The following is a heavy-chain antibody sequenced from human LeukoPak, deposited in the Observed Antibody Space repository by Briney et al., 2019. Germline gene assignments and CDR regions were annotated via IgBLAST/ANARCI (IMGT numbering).Heavy chain of an antibody. CDR2: ISYDGNNT. CDR1: EFVFSTYT. J-gene: IGHJ4*02. CDR3: ASEYTSGHYRTFDY. Sequence: GGSLRLSCAASEFVFSTYTMHWVRQAPGKGLEWVSLISYDGNNTYYADSVRGRFSISRDNSKNTLYLQMNSLRFDDTALYYCASEYTSGHYRTFDYWGQGTLVTVSA. V-gene: IGHV3-30-3*01. D-gene: IGHD6-19*01.